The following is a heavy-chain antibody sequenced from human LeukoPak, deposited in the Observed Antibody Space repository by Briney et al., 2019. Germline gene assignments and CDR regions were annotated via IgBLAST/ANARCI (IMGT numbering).Heavy chain of an antibody. D-gene: IGHD3-22*01. CDR3: ARDLRELNYYDAPFDY. V-gene: IGHV1-8*01. Sequence: ASVKVSCKASGYTFTSYDINWVRQATGQGLEWMGWMNPNSDNTGYAQKFQGRVTMTRNTSISTAYMELSSLRSEDTAVYYCARDLRELNYYDAPFDYWGQGTLVTVSS. J-gene: IGHJ4*02. CDR2: MNPNSDNT. CDR1: GYTFTSYD.